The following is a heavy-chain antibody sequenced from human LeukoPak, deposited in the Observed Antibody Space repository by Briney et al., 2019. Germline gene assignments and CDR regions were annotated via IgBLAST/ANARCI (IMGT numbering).Heavy chain of an antibody. J-gene: IGHJ4*02. D-gene: IGHD3-3*01. CDR1: GFTFSSYG. V-gene: IGHV3-30*03. CDR3: ARDPAKFWSGHDY. Sequence: GGSLRLSCTASGFTFSSYGMHWVRQAPGKGLEWVAVISYDGSNKYYADSVKGRFTISRDNSKNTLYVQMNCLRAEDTAVYYCARDPAKFWSGHDYWGQGTLVTVSS. CDR2: ISYDGSNK.